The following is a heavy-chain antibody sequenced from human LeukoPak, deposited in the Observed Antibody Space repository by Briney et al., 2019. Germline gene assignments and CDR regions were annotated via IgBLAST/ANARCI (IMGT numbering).Heavy chain of an antibody. Sequence: PGESLKISCKGSGYSFTSYWIGWVRQMPGKGLEWMGIIYPGDSDARYSPSFQGQVTISADKSISTAYLQWSSLKASDTAMYYCARHRIGYCSGGSCSRTPYYYYGMDVWGQGTTVTVSS. V-gene: IGHV5-51*01. CDR1: GYSFTSYW. J-gene: IGHJ6*02. CDR3: ARHRIGYCSGGSCSRTPYYYYGMDV. CDR2: IYPGDSDA. D-gene: IGHD2-15*01.